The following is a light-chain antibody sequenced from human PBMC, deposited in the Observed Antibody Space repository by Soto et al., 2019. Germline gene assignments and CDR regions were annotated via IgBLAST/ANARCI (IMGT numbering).Light chain of an antibody. CDR1: SGSIASNY. V-gene: IGLV6-57*01. CDR3: RSYDSSNHVV. CDR2: EDN. J-gene: IGLJ2*01. Sequence: NFMLTQPHSVSESPGKTVTISCTRSSGSIASNYVQWYQQRPGSSPTTVIYEDNQRPSGVPDRFSGSIDSSSNSASLTISGLKTEDDADYYCRSYDSSNHVVFGGGTKLTVL.